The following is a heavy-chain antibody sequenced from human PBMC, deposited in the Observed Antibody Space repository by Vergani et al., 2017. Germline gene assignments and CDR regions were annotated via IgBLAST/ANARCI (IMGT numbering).Heavy chain of an antibody. CDR2: IWYDGSKE. D-gene: IGHD2-8*01. Sequence: QVQLEESGGGVVQPGRSLRLSCAGSGFTLSSHAMHWVRQAPGKGLEWVAFIWYDGSKEYYADSGEGRFTISRDNSKNTLYLQINNLRAADTAVYYCARSGYCAHGVCYTTYFYYMDVWGKGTAVTVSS. J-gene: IGHJ6*03. V-gene: IGHV3-33*01. CDR3: ARSGYCAHGVCYTTYFYYMDV. CDR1: GFTLSSHA.